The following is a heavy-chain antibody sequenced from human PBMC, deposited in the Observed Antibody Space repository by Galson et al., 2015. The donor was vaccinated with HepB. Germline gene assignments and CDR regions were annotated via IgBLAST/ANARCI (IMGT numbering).Heavy chain of an antibody. V-gene: IGHV7-4-1*02. CDR2: MNTNTGKP. J-gene: IGHJ6*03. CDR3: ARSPLRFLDWLPYYVYYYMDV. CDR1: GYTFTDYV. D-gene: IGHD3-3*01. Sequence: SVKVSCKASGYTFTDYVVNWVRQAPGQGLEWMGWMNTNTGKPTYAPGFAGRFVFSLDTSVTTAYLQISSLETDDTAVYYCARSPLRFLDWLPYYVYYYMDVWSEGTTVTVSS.